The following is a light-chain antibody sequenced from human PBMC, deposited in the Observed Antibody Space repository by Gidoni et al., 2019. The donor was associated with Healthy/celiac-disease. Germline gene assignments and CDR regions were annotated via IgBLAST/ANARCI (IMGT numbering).Light chain of an antibody. V-gene: IGKV1-39*01. CDR3: QQSYSTPRD. J-gene: IGKJ4*01. Sequence: DMHMTQSPSSLSASVGDRVTITCRASQSISSYLNWYQQKPGKAPKLLIYAASSLQSGVPSRFSGSGSGTDFTLTISSLQPEDFATYYCQQSYSTPRDFGGGTKVEIK. CDR1: QSISSY. CDR2: AAS.